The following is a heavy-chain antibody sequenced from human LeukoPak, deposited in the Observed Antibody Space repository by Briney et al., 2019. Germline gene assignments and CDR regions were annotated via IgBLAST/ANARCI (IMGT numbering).Heavy chain of an antibody. CDR1: GFTFSSYS. D-gene: IGHD6-13*01. CDR2: ISSSSSYI. V-gene: IGHV3-21*01. J-gene: IGHJ6*02. CDR3: ARDSARYSSSWYGAFYYYYGMDV. Sequence: EGSLRLSCAASGFTFSSYSMNWVRQAPGKGLEWVSSISSSSSYIYYADSVKGRFTISRDNAKNSLYLQMNSLRAEDTAVYYCARDSARYSSSWYGAFYYYYGMDVWGQGTTVTVSS.